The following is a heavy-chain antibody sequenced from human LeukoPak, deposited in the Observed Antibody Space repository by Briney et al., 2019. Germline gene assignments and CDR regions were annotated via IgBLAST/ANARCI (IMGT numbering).Heavy chain of an antibody. V-gene: IGHV3-23*01. CDR3: AQQLGYCSSGTCYFTY. D-gene: IGHD2-15*01. Sequence: GGSLRLSCAASGFTFRSYAMSWVRQILGKGLEWVSAIGTDGASPYYADSVKGRFSISRDDSKNTLHLQMNSLRAEDTAKYYCAQQLGYCSSGTCYFTYWGQGALVTVSS. CDR1: GFTFRSYA. J-gene: IGHJ4*02. CDR2: IGTDGASP.